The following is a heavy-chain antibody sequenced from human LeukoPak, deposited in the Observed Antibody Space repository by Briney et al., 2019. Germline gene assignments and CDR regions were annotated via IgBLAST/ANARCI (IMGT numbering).Heavy chain of an antibody. Sequence: SQTLSLTCTVSGGSISTTDSYWSWIRQTPEKGLEWIGYMYYSGYTYYSPSLRGRLTISVDTSKNQFSLKLTSVAAADTAVYFCARDRVIHAAMPDYYYGMDVWGQGTTVTVSS. CDR3: ARDRVIHAAMPDYYYGMDV. CDR2: MYYSGYT. J-gene: IGHJ6*02. D-gene: IGHD2-2*01. CDR1: GGSISTTDSY. V-gene: IGHV4-30-4*01.